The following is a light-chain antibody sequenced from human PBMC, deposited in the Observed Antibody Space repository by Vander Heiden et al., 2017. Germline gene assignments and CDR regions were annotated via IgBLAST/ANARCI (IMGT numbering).Light chain of an antibody. CDR1: QDISNY. Sequence: DIQVTLSPSSLSASVGDRVTITCQASQDISNYLDWYQQKPGKAPKLLIYDASNLERGVPSRFSGSGSGTDFTFTISSLQPEDIATYFCQQLGNFPFTFGPGTKVDIK. CDR2: DAS. J-gene: IGKJ3*01. V-gene: IGKV1-33*01. CDR3: QQLGNFPFT.